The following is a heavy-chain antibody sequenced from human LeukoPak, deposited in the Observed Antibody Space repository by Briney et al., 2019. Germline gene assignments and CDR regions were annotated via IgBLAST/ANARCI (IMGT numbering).Heavy chain of an antibody. CDR1: GLTFSSYA. V-gene: IGHV3-23*01. CDR2: FSNSGDST. CDR3: AKGHTAVVPSTRYFDS. D-gene: IGHD2-2*01. J-gene: IGHJ4*02. Sequence: GGALRLSCAASGLTFSSYAMSWVRQAPGKGLGWVSIFSNSGDSTYYADSVKGRFTISRDNSKNTLYLQMNSLRAEDTAAYYCAKGHTAVVPSTRYFDSWGQGTLVTVSS.